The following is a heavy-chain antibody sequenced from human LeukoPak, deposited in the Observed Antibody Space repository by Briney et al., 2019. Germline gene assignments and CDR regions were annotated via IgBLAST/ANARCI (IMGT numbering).Heavy chain of an antibody. CDR1: GYSFTSYW. CDR3: ASTAAAAWELPDY. D-gene: IGHD6-13*01. Sequence: GESLKISCKGSGYSFTSYWIGWVRQMPGKGLEWMGIIYPGDSDTRYSPSFQGQVTISADKSISTAYLQWSSLKASDTAMYYCASTAAAAWELPDYWGQGTLVTVSS. V-gene: IGHV5-51*01. J-gene: IGHJ4*02. CDR2: IYPGDSDT.